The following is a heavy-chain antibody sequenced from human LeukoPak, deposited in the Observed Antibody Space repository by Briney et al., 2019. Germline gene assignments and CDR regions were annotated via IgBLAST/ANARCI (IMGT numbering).Heavy chain of an antibody. CDR2: ISAYNGNT. Sequence: VKVSCKASGYTFTSYGISWVRQAPGQGLEWMGLISAYNGNTNYAQKLQGRVTMTTDTSTSTAYMELRSLRSDDTAVYYCAREALSYGDYVFDYWGQGTLVTVSS. CDR3: AREALSYGDYVFDY. CDR1: GYTFTSYG. V-gene: IGHV1-18*01. D-gene: IGHD4-17*01. J-gene: IGHJ4*02.